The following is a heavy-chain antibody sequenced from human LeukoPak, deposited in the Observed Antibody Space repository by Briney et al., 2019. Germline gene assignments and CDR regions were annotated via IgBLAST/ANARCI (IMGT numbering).Heavy chain of an antibody. J-gene: IGHJ4*02. D-gene: IGHD3-10*01. CDR3: ARDGAYYGTFGSLDY. CDR2: IRHDGNDENNK. Sequence: QPGRSLRLSCAASGFTFSSYAMHWVRQAPGKGLEWVAFIRHDGNDENNKYYADSVKGRFTISRDNSKNTLYLQMNSLRAEDTAVYYCARDGAYYGTFGSLDYWGQGTLVTVSS. CDR1: GFTFSSYA. V-gene: IGHV3-30*04.